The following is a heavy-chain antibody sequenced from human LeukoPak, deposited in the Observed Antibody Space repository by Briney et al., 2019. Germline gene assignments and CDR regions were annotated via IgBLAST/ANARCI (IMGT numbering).Heavy chain of an antibody. J-gene: IGHJ1*01. CDR1: GFTFSSYA. Sequence: GGSLRLSCAASGFTFSSYAMSWVRQAPGEGLEWVTSISGSGDNTYYADSVKGRFTISRDNAKNSLYLQMNSLRAEDTAVYYCATYSSSNGREFQYWGQGTLVTVSS. CDR3: ATYSSSNGREFQY. D-gene: IGHD2-2*01. CDR2: ISGSGDNT. V-gene: IGHV3-23*01.